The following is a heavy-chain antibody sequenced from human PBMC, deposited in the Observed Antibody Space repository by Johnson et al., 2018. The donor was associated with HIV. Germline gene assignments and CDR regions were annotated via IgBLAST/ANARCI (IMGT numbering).Heavy chain of an antibody. CDR3: AKDPVQGVGLDI. V-gene: IGHV3-30-3*01. J-gene: IGHJ3*02. D-gene: IGHD2-8*02. Sequence: QMQLVESGGGLIQPGGSLRLSCAASGFTFSSYAMHWVRQAPGKGLEWVAVISYDGSNKYYGDSVKGRFTISRDNSKNTLYMQMNSLRAEDTAVYYCAKDPVQGVGLDIWGQGTMVTVSS. CDR1: GFTFSSYA. CDR2: ISYDGSNK.